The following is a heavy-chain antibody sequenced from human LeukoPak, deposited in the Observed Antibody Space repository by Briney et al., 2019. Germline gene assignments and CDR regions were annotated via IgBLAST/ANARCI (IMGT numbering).Heavy chain of an antibody. CDR3: AGSSSWYFGALDI. D-gene: IGHD6-13*01. V-gene: IGHV4-59*08. J-gene: IGHJ3*02. CDR2: IYYSGST. CDR1: GGSISSYY. Sequence: KTSETLSLTCTVSGGSISSYYSSWIRQPPGKGLEWIGYIYYSGSTNYNPSLKSRVTISVDTSKNQFSLKLSSVTAADTAVYYCAGSSSWYFGALDIWGQGTMVTVSS.